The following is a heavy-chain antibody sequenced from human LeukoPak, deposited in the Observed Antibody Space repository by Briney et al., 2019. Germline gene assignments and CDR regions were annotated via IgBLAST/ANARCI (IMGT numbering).Heavy chain of an antibody. J-gene: IGHJ6*02. CDR3: ARDNPLYYGMDV. V-gene: IGHV3-48*03. Sequence: AGSLRLSCAASGFTFSRYEMNWVRQAPGKGLEWGSYISSSGSTIYYADSVKGRFTISRDNAKNSLYLQMNSLRAEDTAVYYCARDNPLYYGMDVGGQGTTVTVSS. CDR2: ISSSGSTI. CDR1: GFTFSRYE. D-gene: IGHD1-14*01.